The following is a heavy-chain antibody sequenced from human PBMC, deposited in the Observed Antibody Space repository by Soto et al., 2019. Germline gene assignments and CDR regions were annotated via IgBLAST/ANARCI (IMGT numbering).Heavy chain of an antibody. D-gene: IGHD6-19*01. CDR3: ARDRSGWYADRYYYYGMDV. CDR2: TYYRSKWYN. CDR1: GDNVSSNSAA. V-gene: IGHV6-1*01. Sequence: LSLTCDISGDNVSSNSAAWNWIRQSPSRGLEWLGRTYYRSKWYNDYAVSVKSRITINPDTSKNQFSLQLNSVTPEDTAVYYCARDRSGWYADRYYYYGMDVWGQGTTVTVS. J-gene: IGHJ6*02.